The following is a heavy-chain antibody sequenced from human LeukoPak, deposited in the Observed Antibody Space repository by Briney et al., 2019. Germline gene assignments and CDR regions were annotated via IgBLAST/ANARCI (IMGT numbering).Heavy chain of an antibody. Sequence: ASVKVSCKVSGCNLTELSMHWVRQATGKGVEWLGGFDPKDGETIYAQKFQGRVTITADKSTSTAYMELSSLRSENTAVYYCARTSSTVTTITLQTLYFDHWGQGTLVTVSS. V-gene: IGHV1-24*01. CDR2: FDPKDGET. CDR1: GCNLTELS. J-gene: IGHJ4*02. CDR3: ARTSSTVTTITLQTLYFDH. D-gene: IGHD4-17*01.